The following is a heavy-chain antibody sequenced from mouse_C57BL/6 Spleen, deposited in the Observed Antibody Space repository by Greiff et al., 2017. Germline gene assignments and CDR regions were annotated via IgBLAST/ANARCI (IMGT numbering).Heavy chain of an antibody. Sequence: EVLLVESGGGLVKPGGSLKLSCAASGFTFSSYTMSWVRQTPGKRLEWVATISGGGGNTYYQDSVKGRFTLSRDNAKNPLYVQMSSLRCKDTALYYCARQRVVPPFDYWGQGTTLTVSS. CDR3: ARQRVVPPFDY. CDR1: GFTFSSYT. D-gene: IGHD1-1*01. V-gene: IGHV5-9*01. CDR2: ISGGGGNT. J-gene: IGHJ2*01.